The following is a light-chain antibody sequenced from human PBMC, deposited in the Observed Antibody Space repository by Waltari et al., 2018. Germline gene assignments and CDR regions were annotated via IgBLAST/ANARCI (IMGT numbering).Light chain of an antibody. V-gene: IGLV2-23*02. CDR1: SSDVGSYNL. CDR3: CSFAGSLSKV. CDR2: EVS. J-gene: IGLJ2*01. Sequence: HSALTQPASVSGSPGQSITISCTGTSSDVGSYNLVSWYQQHPDTAPKPMVYEVSKRAPVVSNCFLGSKSGKPGSLTISGARADEQADYYCCSFAGSLSKVFGGGTKLTVL.